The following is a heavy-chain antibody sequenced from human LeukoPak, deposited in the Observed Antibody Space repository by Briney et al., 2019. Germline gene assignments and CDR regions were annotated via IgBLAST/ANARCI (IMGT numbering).Heavy chain of an antibody. CDR3: ARARYYDSSGYRFDY. D-gene: IGHD3-22*01. V-gene: IGHV1-2*02. Sequence: ASVKVSCKASGGTFSSYAISWVRQAPGQGLEWMGWINPNSGGTNYAQKFQGRVTMTRDTSISIAYMELSRLRSDDTAVYYCARARYYDSSGYRFDYWGQGTLVTVSS. J-gene: IGHJ4*02. CDR2: INPNSGGT. CDR1: GGTFSSYA.